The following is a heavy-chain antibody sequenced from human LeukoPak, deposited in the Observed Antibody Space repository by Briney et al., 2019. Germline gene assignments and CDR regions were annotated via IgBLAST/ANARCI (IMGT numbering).Heavy chain of an antibody. D-gene: IGHD6-19*01. CDR1: GGSISSRNYY. Sequence: PSETLSLTCTVSGGSISSRNYYWGWIRQPPGKGLEWIGGVYYTGTTYSNPSLKSQVTISVDTSKNQFSLRLSSVTAADTAVYYCARHVSVAVTNFFDYWGQGTLVTVSS. CDR3: ARHVSVAVTNFFDY. V-gene: IGHV4-39*01. J-gene: IGHJ4*02. CDR2: VYYTGTT.